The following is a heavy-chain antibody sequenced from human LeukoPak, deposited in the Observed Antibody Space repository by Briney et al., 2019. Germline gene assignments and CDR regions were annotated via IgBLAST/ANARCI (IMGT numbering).Heavy chain of an antibody. Sequence: ASVKVSCKASGFTFTSSAVQWVRQARGQRLEWIGWIVVGSGNTNYAQKFQERVTITRDMSTSTAYMELSSLRSEDTAVYYCATGGYNWNDVAGWFDPWGQGTLVTVSS. D-gene: IGHD1-1*01. CDR1: GFTFTSSA. J-gene: IGHJ5*02. CDR2: IVVGSGNT. CDR3: ATGGYNWNDVAGWFDP. V-gene: IGHV1-58*01.